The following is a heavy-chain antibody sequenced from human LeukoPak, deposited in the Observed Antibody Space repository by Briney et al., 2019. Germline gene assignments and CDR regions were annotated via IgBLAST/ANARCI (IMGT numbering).Heavy chain of an antibody. CDR2: IYYSGST. CDR3: ARQDSGYSSRWYGGEFDY. CDR1: GGSITSSSYH. D-gene: IGHD6-13*01. J-gene: IGHJ4*02. Sequence: PSETLSLTCTVSGGSITSSSYHWGWIRQPPGKGLEWIGNIYYSGSTYYNPSLKSRISISVDTSKSQLSLKLSSVSAADTAVYYCARQDSGYSSRWYGGEFDYWGQGTLVTVSS. V-gene: IGHV4-39*01.